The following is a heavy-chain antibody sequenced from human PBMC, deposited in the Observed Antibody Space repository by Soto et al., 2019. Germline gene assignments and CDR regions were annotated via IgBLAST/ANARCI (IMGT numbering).Heavy chain of an antibody. D-gene: IGHD2-15*01. Sequence: QIPLVQSGAEVKKPGASVRVSCMTSGYIFTTSAMHWVRLAPGQRLEWLGWINTGNGNTQYSQNFQGRVTITRDTSANTAYMELSSLRSEDTAVYYCARDRATGFGSVVRRNWLDPWGQGTLVTVSS. CDR2: INTGNGNT. V-gene: IGHV1-3*04. CDR1: GYIFTTSA. CDR3: ARDRATGFGSVVRRNWLDP. J-gene: IGHJ5*02.